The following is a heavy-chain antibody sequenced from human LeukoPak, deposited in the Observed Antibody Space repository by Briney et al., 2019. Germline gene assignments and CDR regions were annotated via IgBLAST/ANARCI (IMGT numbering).Heavy chain of an antibody. CDR3: ARSTRSSSSSVDH. Sequence: KSSETLSLTCAVSGGSIMTTHWWSWVRQPPGKGLEWIGEIYHTGTTNYNPSLKSRVTISVDTSKNQFSLKLSSVTAADTAIYYCARSTRSSSSSVDHWGQGTLVTVSS. CDR1: GGSIMTTHW. CDR2: IYHTGTT. V-gene: IGHV4-4*02. D-gene: IGHD6-6*01. J-gene: IGHJ4*02.